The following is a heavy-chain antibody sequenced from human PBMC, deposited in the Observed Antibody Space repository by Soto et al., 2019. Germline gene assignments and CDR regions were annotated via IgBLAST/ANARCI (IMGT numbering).Heavy chain of an antibody. CDR1: GFTFSNYG. D-gene: IGHD5-12*01. CDR3: AKNGGDEAYYYYYYMDV. V-gene: IGHV3-30*18. Sequence: GGSLRLSCAASGFTFSNYGMHWVRQAPGKGLEWVAVISYDGSNKYYADSVKGRITISRDNSKNTLYLQMNSLRAEDTAVYYCAKNGGDEAYYYYYYMDVWGKGTTVTVSS. CDR2: ISYDGSNK. J-gene: IGHJ6*03.